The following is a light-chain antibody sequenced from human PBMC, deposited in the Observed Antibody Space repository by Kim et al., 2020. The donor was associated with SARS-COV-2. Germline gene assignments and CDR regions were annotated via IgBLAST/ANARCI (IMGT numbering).Light chain of an antibody. CDR2: GKN. V-gene: IGLV3-19*01. J-gene: IGLJ1*01. Sequence: GQTITTTGQGDIPRDPYANWYQQKPGQAPVLVIYGKNERPSGIPGRFSGSRSGDTASLTITGTQADDESDYFCCSRDGTNNHLVFGTGTKVTVL. CDR3: CSRDGTNNHLV. CDR1: IPRDPY.